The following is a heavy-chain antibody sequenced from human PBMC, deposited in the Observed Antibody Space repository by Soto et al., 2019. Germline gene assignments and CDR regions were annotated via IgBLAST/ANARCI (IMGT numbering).Heavy chain of an antibody. J-gene: IGHJ6*02. D-gene: IGHD3-3*01. CDR2: IYHSGST. Sequence: QVQLQESGPGLVKPSGTLSLTCAASGGSISSSNWWSWVRQPPGKGLEWIGEIYHSGSTNYNPSLKSRVTISVDKSKNQFSLKLSSVTAADTAVYYCATKDYDFWSGYYSDGMDVWGQGTTVTVSS. V-gene: IGHV4-4*02. CDR1: GGSISSSNW. CDR3: ATKDYDFWSGYYSDGMDV.